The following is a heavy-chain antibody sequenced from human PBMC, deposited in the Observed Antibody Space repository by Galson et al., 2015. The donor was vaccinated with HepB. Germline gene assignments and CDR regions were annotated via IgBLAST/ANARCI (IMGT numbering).Heavy chain of an antibody. CDR2: IYYSGST. CDR3: ARAARIAARDRRLDY. D-gene: IGHD6-6*01. CDR1: GGSVSSGSYY. J-gene: IGHJ4*02. Sequence: ETLSLTCTVSGGSVSSGSYYWSWIRQPPGKGLEWIGYIYYSGSTNYNPSLKSRVTISVDTSKNQFSLKLSSVTAADTAVYYCARAARIAARDRRLDYWGQGTLVTVSS. V-gene: IGHV4-61*01.